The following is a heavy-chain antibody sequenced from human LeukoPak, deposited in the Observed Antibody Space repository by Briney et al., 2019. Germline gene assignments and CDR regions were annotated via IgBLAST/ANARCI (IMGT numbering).Heavy chain of an antibody. CDR3: ARNLPAADY. D-gene: IGHD2-2*01. CDR1: GGSINNYY. V-gene: IGHV4-59*08. J-gene: IGHJ4*02. CDR2: IYYSGST. Sequence: SETLSLTCTVSGGSINNYYWSWIRQPPGKGLEWIGYIYYSGSTNYNPSLKSRVTISVDTSKNQFSLKLSSVTAADTAVYYCARNLPAADYWGQGTLVTVSS.